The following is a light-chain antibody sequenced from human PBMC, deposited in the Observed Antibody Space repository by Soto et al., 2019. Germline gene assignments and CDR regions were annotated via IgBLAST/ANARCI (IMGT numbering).Light chain of an antibody. CDR3: CSYAGSRTYAL. CDR2: EVT. J-gene: IGLJ2*01. CDR1: SSDVGSYNL. V-gene: IGLV2-23*02. Sequence: QSVLTQPASVSGSPGQSITISCAGTSSDVGSYNLVSWYQQHPGKVPKLMIYEVTKRPSGVSDRFSGSKSGNTASLTISGLQAEDEADYYCCSYAGSRTYALFGGGTKVTVL.